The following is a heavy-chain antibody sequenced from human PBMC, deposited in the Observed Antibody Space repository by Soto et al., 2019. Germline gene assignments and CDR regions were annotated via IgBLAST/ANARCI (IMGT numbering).Heavy chain of an antibody. V-gene: IGHV3-33*01. CDR1: GFIFSSYG. J-gene: IGHJ4*02. CDR2: TWYDGSNK. Sequence: GGSLRLSCAASGFIFSSYGMHWVRQAPGKGLEWVAVTWYDGSNKYYEDSVKGRFTISRDNSKNTLYLQMNSLRAEDTAVYYCARDRFGGKPVFGIDYWGQGTLVTVSS. CDR3: ARDRFGGKPVFGIDY. D-gene: IGHD3-10*01.